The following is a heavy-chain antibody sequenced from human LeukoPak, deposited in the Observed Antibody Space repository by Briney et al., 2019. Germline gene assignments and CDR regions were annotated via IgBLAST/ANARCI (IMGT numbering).Heavy chain of an antibody. V-gene: IGHV1-8*01. D-gene: IGHD6-19*01. CDR1: GYTFTSYD. CDR2: MNPNSGNT. CDR3: ARGDSSGWWAYWYFDL. J-gene: IGHJ2*01. Sequence: GASVKVSCXASGYTFTSYDINWVRQATGQGLEWMGWMNPNSGNTGYAQKFQGRVTMTRNTSISTAYMELSSLRSEDTAVYYCARGDSSGWWAYWYFDLWGHGTLVAVSS.